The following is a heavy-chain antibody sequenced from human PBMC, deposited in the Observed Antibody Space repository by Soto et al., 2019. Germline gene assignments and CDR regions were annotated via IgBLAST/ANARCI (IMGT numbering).Heavy chain of an antibody. D-gene: IGHD6-19*01. Sequence: EVQLVESGGGLVQPGGSLRLSCAASGFTFSSYDMHWVRQATGKGLEWVSASGTAGDTYYPGSVKGRFTISRANAKNSLYLQMNSLRAGDTAVYYCARGKYSSGWYIWDYWGQGTLVTVSS. CDR3: ARGKYSSGWYIWDY. CDR2: SGTAGDT. CDR1: GFTFSSYD. J-gene: IGHJ4*02. V-gene: IGHV3-13*01.